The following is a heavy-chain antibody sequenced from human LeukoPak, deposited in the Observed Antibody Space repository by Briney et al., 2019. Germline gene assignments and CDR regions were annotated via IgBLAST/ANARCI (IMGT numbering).Heavy chain of an antibody. CDR2: ISGSGGST. Sequence: GGSLRLSCAASGFTFSSYAMSWVRQAPGKGLEWVSAISGSGGSTYYADSVKGRFTISRDNSKNTLYLQMNSLRAEDTAVFYCAKDPRRLHDAFDIWGQGTMVTVSS. J-gene: IGHJ3*02. CDR1: GFTFSSYA. CDR3: AKDPRRLHDAFDI. V-gene: IGHV3-23*01.